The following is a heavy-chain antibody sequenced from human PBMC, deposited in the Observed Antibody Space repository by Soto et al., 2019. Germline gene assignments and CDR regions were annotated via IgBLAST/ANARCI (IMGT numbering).Heavy chain of an antibody. CDR1: GNTFTTYY. CDR3: TRRGYCSGGSCPLGFDY. Sequence: QVQLVQSGADVKKPGASVKVSCKASGNTFTTYYVHWVRQAPGQGLEWMGVLNPRDGATSYAQKFQGRVTMTRDTSTSTVYTEMSSLRSEDTAMYYCTRRGYCSGGSCPLGFDYWGQGALVTVSS. D-gene: IGHD2-15*01. V-gene: IGHV1-46*03. CDR2: LNPRDGAT. J-gene: IGHJ4*02.